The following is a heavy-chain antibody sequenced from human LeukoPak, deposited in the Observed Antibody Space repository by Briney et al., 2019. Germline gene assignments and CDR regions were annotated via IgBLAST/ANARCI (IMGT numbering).Heavy chain of an antibody. J-gene: IGHJ4*02. CDR1: GGSISSYY. V-gene: IGHV4-4*07. D-gene: IGHD2-15*01. CDR2: IYTSGNT. Sequence: PSETLSLTCTVSGGSISSYYWSWIRQPAGKGLEWIGRIYTSGNTNYNPSLKSRVTMSVDTSKNQFSLKLSSVTAADTAVYYCARDHCSGGSRYFPLDYWGQGTLVTVSS. CDR3: ARDHCSGGSRYFPLDY.